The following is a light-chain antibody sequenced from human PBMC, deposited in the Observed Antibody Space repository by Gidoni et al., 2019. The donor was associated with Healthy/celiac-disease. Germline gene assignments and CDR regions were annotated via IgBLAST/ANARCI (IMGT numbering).Light chain of an antibody. CDR1: QSISSY. Sequence: IQLTQSPSSLSASVGDRVTITCRASQSISSYLNWYQQKPGKVPKLLIYAASSLQSGVPSRFSGSGSGTDFTLTISSLQPEDVATYYCQKSYSTPWTFGQGTKLEIK. CDR3: QKSYSTPWT. V-gene: IGKV1-39*01. CDR2: AAS. J-gene: IGKJ2*02.